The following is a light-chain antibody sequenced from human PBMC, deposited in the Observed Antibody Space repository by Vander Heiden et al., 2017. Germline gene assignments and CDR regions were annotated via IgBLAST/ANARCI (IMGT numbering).Light chain of an antibody. J-gene: IGLJ2*01. V-gene: IGLV1-44*01. CDR1: SSNIGINT. CDR3: ATWDDSLNGPV. Sequence: QSVLTQPPSASGTPGQRVTISCSGGSSNIGINTVNWYQHLPGTAPNLLIYSNNQRPSGVPDRFSGSKSGTSASLAISGLQSEDEADYYCATWDDSLNGPVFGGGTKLTVL. CDR2: SNN.